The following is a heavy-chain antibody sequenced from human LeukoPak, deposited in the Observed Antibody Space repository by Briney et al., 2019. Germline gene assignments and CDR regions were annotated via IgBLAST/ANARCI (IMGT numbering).Heavy chain of an antibody. D-gene: IGHD3-16*01. CDR3: ASSRWGNYFDY. CDR1: RGSITSGSYY. J-gene: IGHJ4*02. Sequence: TPSLTRAVSRGSITSGSYYWGWVRQPAGEGPEWIVRSYISGSTKYNPSLTSRVTISVDTSKNQFSLQLSSVTAADTAVYYCASSRWGNYFDYWGQGTLVTVSS. V-gene: IGHV4-61*02. CDR2: SYISGST.